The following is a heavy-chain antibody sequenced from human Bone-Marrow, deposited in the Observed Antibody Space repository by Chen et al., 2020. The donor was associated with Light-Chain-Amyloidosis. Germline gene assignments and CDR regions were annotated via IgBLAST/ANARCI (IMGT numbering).Heavy chain of an antibody. CDR2: IWYDGSNK. Sequence: QVQRVESGGGVVQPGRSLRLSCAASGFTFRSYGLHWVRQAPGKGLGWVAVIWYDGSNKYYADSVKGRFTISRDNSKNTLYLQMNSLRAEDTAVYYCARDGVGDSSGWYYFDYWGQGTLVTVSS. CDR1: GFTFRSYG. J-gene: IGHJ4*02. CDR3: ARDGVGDSSGWYYFDY. D-gene: IGHD6-19*01. V-gene: IGHV3-33*01.